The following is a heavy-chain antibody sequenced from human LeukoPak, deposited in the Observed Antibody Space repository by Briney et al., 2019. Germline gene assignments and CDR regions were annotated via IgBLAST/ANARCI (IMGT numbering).Heavy chain of an antibody. CDR3: ARRSITMIVVVSDAFDI. CDR2: MNPNSGNT. V-gene: IGHV1-8*01. Sequence: ASVKVSCKAPGYTFTSYDINWVRQATGQGLEWMGWMNPNSGNTGYAQKFQGRVTMTRNTSISTAYMELSSLRSEDTAVYYCARRSITMIVVVSDAFDIWGQGTMVTVSS. CDR1: GYTFTSYD. J-gene: IGHJ3*02. D-gene: IGHD3-22*01.